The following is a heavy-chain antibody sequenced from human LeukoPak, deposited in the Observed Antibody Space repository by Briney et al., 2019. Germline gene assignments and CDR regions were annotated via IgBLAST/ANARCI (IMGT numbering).Heavy chain of an antibody. CDR1: GFTISTYY. J-gene: IGHJ4*02. D-gene: IGHD4-23*01. CDR2: IHSSGNT. CDR3: ARDVGKAY. V-gene: IGHV4-4*07. Sequence: SETLSLTCTVSGFTISTYYWSWFRQPAGKGLEWIGRIHSSGNTNYNPSLQSRVSLSIDTSQNQFSLRLTSLTAADTAVYFCARDVGKAYWGQGLLAIVSS.